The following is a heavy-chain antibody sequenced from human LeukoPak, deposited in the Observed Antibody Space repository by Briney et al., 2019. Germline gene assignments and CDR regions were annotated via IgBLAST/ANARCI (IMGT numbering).Heavy chain of an antibody. CDR3: ARKRLWFGERYGMDV. D-gene: IGHD3-10*01. Sequence: ASVKVSCKASGYTFTSYGISWVRQAPGQGLEWMGWISAYNGNTKYSQKFQGRVTITRDTSASTAYMELSSLRSEDTAVYYCARKRLWFGERYGMDVWGQGTTVTVSS. CDR2: ISAYNGNT. J-gene: IGHJ6*02. CDR1: GYTFTSYG. V-gene: IGHV1-18*01.